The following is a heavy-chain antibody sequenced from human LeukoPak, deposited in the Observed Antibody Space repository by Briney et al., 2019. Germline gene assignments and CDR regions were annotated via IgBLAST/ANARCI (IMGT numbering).Heavy chain of an antibody. CDR2: IGSDNKP. CDR3: AGDLHYYVSMDV. V-gene: IGHV3-23*05. CDR1: GFTFSSYA. Sequence: GGSLRLSCEASGFTFSSYAMTWVRQAPGKGLEWVSSIGSDNKPHYSESVKGRFAISRDNSKNTLFLQLHNLRVEDTALYYCAGDLHYYVSMDVWGQGTTVTVSS. D-gene: IGHD3-10*02. J-gene: IGHJ6*02.